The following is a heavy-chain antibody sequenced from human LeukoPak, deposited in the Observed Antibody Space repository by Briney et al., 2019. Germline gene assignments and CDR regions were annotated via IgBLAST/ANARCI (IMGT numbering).Heavy chain of an antibody. CDR2: ISGSGGST. Sequence: PGGSLRLSCAASGFTFSTYAMTWVRQAPGKGLEWVSAISGSGGSTYYADSVKGRFTISRDNSKNTLYLQMNSLRAEDTAVYYCAKEPIVVVTAAFDYWGQGTLVTVSS. D-gene: IGHD2-21*02. CDR3: AKEPIVVVTAAFDY. CDR1: GFTFSTYA. J-gene: IGHJ4*02. V-gene: IGHV3-23*01.